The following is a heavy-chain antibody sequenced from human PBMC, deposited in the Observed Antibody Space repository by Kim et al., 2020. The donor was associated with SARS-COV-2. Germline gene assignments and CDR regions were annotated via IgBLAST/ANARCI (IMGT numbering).Heavy chain of an antibody. CDR1: GESFSGYY. CDR3: TRGATITPLGV. Sequence: SETLSLTCAVYGESFSGYYWSWIRQSPGKGLEWLGETTHSGSTNYNPSLKSRVTISADTSKNQFSLKLNSVTAADTAVYYCTRGATITPLGVWSQGTRGT. D-gene: IGHD3-16*01. CDR2: TTHSGST. V-gene: IGHV4-34*01. J-gene: IGHJ4*02.